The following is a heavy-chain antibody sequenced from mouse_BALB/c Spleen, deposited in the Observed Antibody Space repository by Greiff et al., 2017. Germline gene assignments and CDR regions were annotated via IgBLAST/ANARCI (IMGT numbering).Heavy chain of an antibody. D-gene: IGHD2-4*01. CDR3: ARHYYDYDVGAWFAY. V-gene: IGHV5-2*01. CDR2: INSDGGST. CDR1: EYEFPSHD. J-gene: IGHJ3*01. Sequence: EVKLQESGGGLVQPGESLKLSCESNEYEFPSHDMSWVRKTPEKRLELVAAINSDGGSTYYPDTMERRFIISRDNTKKTLYLQMSSLRSEDTALYYCARHYYDYDVGAWFAYWGQGTLVTVSA.